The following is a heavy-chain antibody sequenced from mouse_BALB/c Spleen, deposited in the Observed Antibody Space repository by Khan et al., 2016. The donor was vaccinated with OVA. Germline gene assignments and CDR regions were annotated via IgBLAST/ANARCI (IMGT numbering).Heavy chain of an antibody. CDR2: INTYTGEP. V-gene: IGHV9-3-1*01. CDR1: GYTFTNYG. CDR3: ARPPYFSYTLDH. J-gene: IGHJ4*01. D-gene: IGHD2-10*01. Sequence: QIQLVQSGPELKKPGETVKISCNASGYTFTNYGMNWVKQSPGKALKWMGWINTYTGEPTYADDFKGRFAFSLETSASTAYLQINNLKNEDTATYCCARPPYFSYTLDHWGQGTSVTVSS.